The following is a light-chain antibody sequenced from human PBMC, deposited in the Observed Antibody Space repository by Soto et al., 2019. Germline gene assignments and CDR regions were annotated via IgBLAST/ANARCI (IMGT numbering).Light chain of an antibody. V-gene: IGLV2-14*01. CDR2: EVS. CDR1: SSDVGGYIY. CDR3: TSYTTTNTLYV. Sequence: QSVLTQPASVSGSPGESITISCTGTSSDVGGYIYVSWFQQHPGKAPKLIVYEVSNRPSGVSGRFSGSKSGNTASLTISGLQAEDEADYYCTSYTTTNTLYVFGTGTKGTVL. J-gene: IGLJ1*01.